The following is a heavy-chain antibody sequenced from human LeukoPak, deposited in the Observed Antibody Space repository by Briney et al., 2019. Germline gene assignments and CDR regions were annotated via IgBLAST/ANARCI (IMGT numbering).Heavy chain of an antibody. CDR2: ISSSSSTI. D-gene: IGHD3-22*01. V-gene: IGHV3-48*02. CDR1: GFTFSSYS. CDR3: ANQPDYYDSSGYTYGMDV. J-gene: IGHJ6*02. Sequence: GGSLRLSCAASGFTFSSYSMNWVRQAPGKGLEWVSYISSSSSTIYYADSVKGRFTISRDNAKNSLYLQMNSLRDEDTAVNYCANQPDYYDSSGYTYGMDVWGQGTTVTVSS.